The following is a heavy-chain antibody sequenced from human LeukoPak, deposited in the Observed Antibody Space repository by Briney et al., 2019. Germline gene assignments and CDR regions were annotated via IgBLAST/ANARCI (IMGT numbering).Heavy chain of an antibody. CDR1: GGSFSGYY. CDR3: ARQSGSSGWVKMCYYYYYMDV. D-gene: IGHD6-19*01. J-gene: IGHJ6*03. V-gene: IGHV4-59*01. Sequence: SETLSLTCAVYGGSFSGYYWSWIRQPPGKGLEWIGYIYYSGSTNYNPSLKSRVTISVDTSKNQFSLKLSSVTAADTAVYYRARQSGSSGWVKMCYYYYYMDVWGKGTTVTVSS. CDR2: IYYSGST.